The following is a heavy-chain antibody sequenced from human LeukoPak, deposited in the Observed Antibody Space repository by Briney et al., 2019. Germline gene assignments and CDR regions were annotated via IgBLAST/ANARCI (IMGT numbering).Heavy chain of an antibody. Sequence: SETLSLTCTVSGGSVSSGSYYWSWIRQPPGKGLEWIGYIYYSGSTNYNPSLKSRVTISVGTSKNQFSLKLSSVTAADTAVYYCARVISGYVGFDYWGQGTLVTVSS. CDR1: GGSVSSGSYY. CDR2: IYYSGST. D-gene: IGHD5-12*01. J-gene: IGHJ4*02. CDR3: ARVISGYVGFDY. V-gene: IGHV4-61*01.